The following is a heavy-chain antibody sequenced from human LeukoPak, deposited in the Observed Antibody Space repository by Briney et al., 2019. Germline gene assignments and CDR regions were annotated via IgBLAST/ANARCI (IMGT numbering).Heavy chain of an antibody. J-gene: IGHJ5*02. CDR3: ARDPYP. V-gene: IGHV4-59*01. CDR2: IYYSGST. Sequence: PSETLSLTCTVSGGSISSYSWSWIRQPPGKGLEWIGYIYYSGSTNYNPSLKSRVTISVDTSKNQFSLKLSSVTAADTAVYYCARDPYPWGQGTLVTVSS. CDR1: GGSISSYS.